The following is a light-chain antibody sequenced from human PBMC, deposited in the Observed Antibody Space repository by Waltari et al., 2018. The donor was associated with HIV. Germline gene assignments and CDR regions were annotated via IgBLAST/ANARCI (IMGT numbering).Light chain of an antibody. CDR3: SSYTGSSTLL. J-gene: IGLJ2*01. Sequence: QSALTQPASVSGSPGQSITIPCTGTSSDVGGYNYVSWYQQHPGKAPKLMIYEVSNRPSGVSNRFSGSKSGNTASLTISGLQAEDEADYYCSSYTGSSTLLFGGGTKLTVL. CDR2: EVS. CDR1: SSDVGGYNY. V-gene: IGLV2-14*01.